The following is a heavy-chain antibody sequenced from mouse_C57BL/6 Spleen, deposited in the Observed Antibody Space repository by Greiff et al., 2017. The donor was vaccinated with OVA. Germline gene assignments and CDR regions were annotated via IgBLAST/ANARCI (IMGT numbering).Heavy chain of an antibody. D-gene: IGHD4-1*01. Sequence: VQLQQSGPGMVKPSQSLSLTCTVTGYSITSGYDWHWIRHFPGNKLEWMGYISYSGSTNYNPSLKSRISITHDTSKNHFFLKLNSVTTEDTATYYCARMDWAYFDYWGQGTTLTVSS. CDR1: GYSITSGYD. CDR2: ISYSGST. V-gene: IGHV3-1*01. CDR3: ARMDWAYFDY. J-gene: IGHJ2*01.